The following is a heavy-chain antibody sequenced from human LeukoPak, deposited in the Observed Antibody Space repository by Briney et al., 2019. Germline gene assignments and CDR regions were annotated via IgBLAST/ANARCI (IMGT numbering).Heavy chain of an antibody. V-gene: IGHV3-23*01. D-gene: IGHD6-19*01. CDR3: AKQRGQWLVIDY. J-gene: IGHJ4*02. Sequence: PGGSLRLSCAASGFTFSSYAMSWVRQAPGKGLEWVSAISRSGGSTYYADSVKGRFTISRDNSKNTLYLQMNSLRAEDTAVYYCAKQRGQWLVIDYWGQGTLVTVSS. CDR1: GFTFSSYA. CDR2: ISRSGGST.